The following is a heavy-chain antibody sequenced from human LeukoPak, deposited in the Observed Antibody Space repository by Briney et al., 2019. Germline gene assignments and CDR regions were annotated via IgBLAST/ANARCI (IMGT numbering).Heavy chain of an antibody. CDR1: GYTFTSYD. Sequence: ASVKVSCKASGYTFTSYDINWVRQATGQGLEWMGWMNPNSGNTGYAQKFQGRVTMTRNTSISTAYMELSSLRSEDTAVYYCARGVQHDYYMDAWGKGTTVTVSS. V-gene: IGHV1-8*01. CDR2: MNPNSGNT. CDR3: ARGVQHDYYMDA. J-gene: IGHJ6*03.